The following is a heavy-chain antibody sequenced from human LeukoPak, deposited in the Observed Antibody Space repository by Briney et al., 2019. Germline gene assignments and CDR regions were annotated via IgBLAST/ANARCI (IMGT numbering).Heavy chain of an antibody. CDR1: GFIFSSYS. Sequence: GGSLRLSCAASGFIFSSYSMHWVRQAPGKGLEWVAVVSTDGTIKYYADSMKGRFTVSRDNYKNTVDLQMNSLRVEDTALYFCVQEFNHEQWVFAFWGRGTLVTVSS. J-gene: IGHJ2*01. V-gene: IGHV3-30*18. D-gene: IGHD1-26*01. CDR2: VSTDGTIK. CDR3: VQEFNHEQWVFAF.